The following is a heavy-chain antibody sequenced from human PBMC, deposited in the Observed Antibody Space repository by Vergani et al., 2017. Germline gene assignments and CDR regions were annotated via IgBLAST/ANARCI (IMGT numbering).Heavy chain of an antibody. J-gene: IGHJ6*02. CDR2: IYSGGST. D-gene: IGHD6-13*01. V-gene: IGHV3-53*01. CDR3: ARGGTSSSWYFCEVCYYYGMDV. CDR1: GFTVSSNY. Sequence: EVQLVESGGGLIQPGGSLRLSCAASGFTVSSNYMSWVRQAPGKGLEWVSVIYSGGSTYYADSVKGRFTISRDNSKNTLYLQMNSLRSEDTAVYYCARGGTSSSWYFCEVCYYYGMDVWGQGTTVTVSS.